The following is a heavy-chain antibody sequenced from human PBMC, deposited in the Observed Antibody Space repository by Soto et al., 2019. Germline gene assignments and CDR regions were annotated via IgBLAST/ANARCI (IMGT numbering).Heavy chain of an antibody. D-gene: IGHD2-8*01. CDR1: GGTFSSYA. Sequence: SVKVSCKASGGTFSSYAISWVRQAPGQGLEWMGGIIPIFGTANYAQKFQGRVTITADESTSTAYMELSSLRSEDTAVYYCARISLIRGYYYYGTDVWGQGTTVTVSS. CDR3: ARISLIRGYYYYGTDV. CDR2: IIPIFGTA. V-gene: IGHV1-69*13. J-gene: IGHJ6*02.